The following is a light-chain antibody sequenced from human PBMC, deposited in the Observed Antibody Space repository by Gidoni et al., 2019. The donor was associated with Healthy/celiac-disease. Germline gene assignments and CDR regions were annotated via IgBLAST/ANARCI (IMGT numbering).Light chain of an antibody. CDR2: AAS. Sequence: DIQMTQSPSSLSASVGDRVTITCRASQSISSYLNWYQQKPGKAPKLLIYAASSVQSGVPSRFSGSGSGTDFTITISSLQPEDFATYYCQQSYSTPWTFGQGTKVEIK. CDR1: QSISSY. CDR3: QQSYSTPWT. V-gene: IGKV1-39*01. J-gene: IGKJ1*01.